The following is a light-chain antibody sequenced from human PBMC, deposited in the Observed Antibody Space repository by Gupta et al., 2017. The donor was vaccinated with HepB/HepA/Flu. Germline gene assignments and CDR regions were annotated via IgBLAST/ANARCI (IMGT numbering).Light chain of an antibody. Sequence: QSALAQPASVSGSPGQSITLSCTGTNSDYVSWYQQYPGKAPKLLLYNVFDRPSGVSHRFSGSKSGNTAFLTISGRQAEDEANYYCSSYTFTSTLVVFGGGTHLTVL. CDR1: NSDY. CDR3: SSYTFTSTLVV. V-gene: IGLV2-14*01. J-gene: IGLJ2*01. CDR2: NVF.